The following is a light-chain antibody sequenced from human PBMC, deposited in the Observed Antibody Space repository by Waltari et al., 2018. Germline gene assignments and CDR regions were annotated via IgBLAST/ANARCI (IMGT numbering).Light chain of an antibody. J-gene: IGLJ3*02. CDR2: EVT. Sequence: QSALTQPASVSGSLGQSITISCTGTSGDVGGYNHVSWYQQHPGKAPKLRIYEVTYRPSGIANRFSGSKSGNTASLTISGLQAEDEADYYCCSYTRFATGVFGGGTKLTVL. V-gene: IGLV2-14*01. CDR3: CSYTRFATGV. CDR1: SGDVGGYNH.